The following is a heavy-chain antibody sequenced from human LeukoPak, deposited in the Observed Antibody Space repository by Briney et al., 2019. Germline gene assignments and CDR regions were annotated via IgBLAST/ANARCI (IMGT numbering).Heavy chain of an antibody. CDR2: ISSSSSYI. CDR1: GFTFSSYS. J-gene: IGHJ6*04. V-gene: IGHV3-21*01. Sequence: GGSLRLSCAASGFTFSSYSMNWGRQAPGKGLEWGSSISSSSSYIYYADSVKGGFTISRDNAKNSLYLQMNSLRAEDTAVYYCARTFGELFDYYGMDVWGKGTTVTVSS. CDR3: ARTFGELFDYYGMDV. D-gene: IGHD3-10*01.